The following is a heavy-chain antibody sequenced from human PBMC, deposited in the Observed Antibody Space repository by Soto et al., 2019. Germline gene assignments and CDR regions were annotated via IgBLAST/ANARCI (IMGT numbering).Heavy chain of an antibody. CDR1: GYTFTSYA. Sequence: ASVKVSCKGSGYTFTSYAMHWVRQAPGQRVEWMGWINAGNGNKKYSQKFQGRVTITRGTFASTAYMELSSLRSEDTAVYYCARSIVVVTAADYWGQGTLVTVGS. V-gene: IGHV1-3*01. J-gene: IGHJ4*02. CDR3: ARSIVVVTAADY. CDR2: INAGNGNK. D-gene: IGHD2-21*02.